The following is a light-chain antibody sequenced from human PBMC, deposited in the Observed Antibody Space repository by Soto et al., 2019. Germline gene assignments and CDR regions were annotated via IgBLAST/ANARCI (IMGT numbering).Light chain of an antibody. CDR1: QSISNY. CDR3: QQNYNAPRT. Sequence: DIQMTQSPSSLSASVRDRVSITCRASQSISNYLNWYQQKPGKAPKVLIYAASSLQSGVPSRFSGSGSGTDFTPTISSLQPEDFANYYCQQNYNAPRTFGQGTKVEIK. CDR2: AAS. J-gene: IGKJ1*01. V-gene: IGKV1-39*01.